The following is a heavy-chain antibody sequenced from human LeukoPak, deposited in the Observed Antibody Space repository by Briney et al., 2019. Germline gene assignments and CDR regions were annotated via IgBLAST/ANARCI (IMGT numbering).Heavy chain of an antibody. V-gene: IGHV1-69*04. Sequence: GASVKVSCKASGGTFSSYAISWMRQAPGQGLEWMGRIIPILGIANYAQKFQGRVTITADKSTSTAYMELSSLRSEDTAVYYCARDDILTGYYGVDYWGQGTLVTVSS. CDR2: IIPILGIA. CDR3: ARDDILTGYYGVDY. J-gene: IGHJ4*02. D-gene: IGHD3-9*01. CDR1: GGTFSSYA.